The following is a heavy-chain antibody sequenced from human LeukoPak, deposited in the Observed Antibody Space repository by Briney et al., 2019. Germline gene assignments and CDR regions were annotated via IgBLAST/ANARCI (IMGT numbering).Heavy chain of an antibody. CDR1: GFTFDTYA. V-gene: IGHV3-48*01. Sequence: PGGSLRLSCAASGFTFDTYAMTWVRQAPGKGLEWISYIHDGGSPIYYADSVKGRFTVSRDNARNSLYLQMNSLRVEDTAVYYCARGGSSWFSYWGQGTLVTVSS. CDR2: IHDGGSPI. D-gene: IGHD6-13*01. CDR3: ARGGSSWFSY. J-gene: IGHJ4*02.